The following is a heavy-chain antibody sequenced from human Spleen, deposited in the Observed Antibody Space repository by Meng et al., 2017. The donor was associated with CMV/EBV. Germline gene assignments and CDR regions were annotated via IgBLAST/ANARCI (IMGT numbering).Heavy chain of an antibody. J-gene: IGHJ6*02. CDR2: IRYDGSNK. V-gene: IGHV3-30*02. Sequence: GESLKISCAASGFTFSSYGMHWVRQALGKGLEWVAFIRYDGSNKYYADSVKGRFTISRDNSKNTLYLQMNSLRAEDTAVYYCAKDLLPYYYYGMDVWGQGTTVTVSS. CDR3: AKDLLPYYYYGMDV. CDR1: GFTFSSYG.